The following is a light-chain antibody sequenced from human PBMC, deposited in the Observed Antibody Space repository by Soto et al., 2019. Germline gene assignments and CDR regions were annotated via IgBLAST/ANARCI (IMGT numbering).Light chain of an antibody. Sequence: IQLTQSPSSLSASVVDSVTINCQASQDINKNLIWYQQKPWKAPKLLIYDASDLETGVPSRFSGSGSGTGFTFTISSLQPEDFATYYCQQYESLPLPFGQGTRLEIK. J-gene: IGKJ5*01. CDR2: DAS. CDR3: QQYESLPLP. CDR1: QDINKN. V-gene: IGKV1-33*01.